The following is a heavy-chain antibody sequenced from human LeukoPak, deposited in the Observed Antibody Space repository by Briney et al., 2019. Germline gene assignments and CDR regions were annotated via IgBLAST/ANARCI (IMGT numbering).Heavy chain of an antibody. J-gene: IGHJ4*01. CDR1: GYTFTSYG. D-gene: IGHD3-22*01. CDR2: ISAYNGNT. V-gene: IGHV1-18*01. CDR3: AREPYYDSSGYYSYPFDY. Sequence: GASVKVSCKASGYTFTSYGISWVRQAPGQGLEWMGWISAYNGNTNYAQKLQGRVTMTTDTSTSTAYMELRSLRSEDTAVYYCAREPYYDSSGYYSYPFDYWGHGTLVTVSS.